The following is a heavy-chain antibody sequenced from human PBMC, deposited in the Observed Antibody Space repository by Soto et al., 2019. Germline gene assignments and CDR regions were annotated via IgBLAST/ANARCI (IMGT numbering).Heavy chain of an antibody. Sequence: ASLKVSCKASGYTFTSYGISWVRQAPGQGLEWMGWISAYNGNTNYAQKLQGRVTMTTDTSTSTAYMELRSLRSDDTAVYYCARAIKGSEYSSSGDYWGQGTLVTVSS. D-gene: IGHD6-6*01. CDR3: ARAIKGSEYSSSGDY. CDR2: ISAYNGNT. CDR1: GYTFTSYG. V-gene: IGHV1-18*04. J-gene: IGHJ4*02.